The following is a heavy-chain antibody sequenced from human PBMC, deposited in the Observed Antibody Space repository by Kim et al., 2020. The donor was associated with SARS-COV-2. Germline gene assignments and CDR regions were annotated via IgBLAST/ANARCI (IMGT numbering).Heavy chain of an antibody. CDR3: ARDQTISDAFDI. Sequence: SQTLSLTCVISGDSVSRNNAAWSWIRQSPSRGLEWLGRTYYRSNWYSDYAVSVKSRININRDTSKNQFSLQLNSVTPEDTAVYYCARDQTISDAFDIWGQGTMVIVSS. J-gene: IGHJ3*02. CDR2: TYYRSNWYS. CDR1: GDSVSRNNAA. V-gene: IGHV6-1*01. D-gene: IGHD3-3*02.